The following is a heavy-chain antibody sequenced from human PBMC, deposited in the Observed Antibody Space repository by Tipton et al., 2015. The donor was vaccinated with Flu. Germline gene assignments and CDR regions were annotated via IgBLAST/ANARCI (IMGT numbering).Heavy chain of an antibody. V-gene: IGHV3-53*01. CDR2: IHSGGST. Sequence: SLRLSCAASGFTVSSNYMSWVRQAPGKGLEWVSVIHSGGSTYYADAVRGRFTISRDNSKNTLYLQMNSLRAEDTAVYYCARDPPYYYHTRLYYSDISAYWGQGTLVTVSS. CDR1: GFTVSSNY. CDR3: ARDPPYYYHTRLYYSDISAY. J-gene: IGHJ4*02. D-gene: IGHD3-22*01.